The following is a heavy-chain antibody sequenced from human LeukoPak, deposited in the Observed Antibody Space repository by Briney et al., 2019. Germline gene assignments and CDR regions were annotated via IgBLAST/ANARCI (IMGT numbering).Heavy chain of an antibody. CDR2: INPNSGGT. CDR3: ARDWFRSSSGYYYDWFDP. CDR1: GYTFTGYY. J-gene: IGHJ5*02. Sequence: ASVKVSCKASGYTFTGYYMHWVRQAPGQGLEWMGRINPNSGGTNYAQKFQGRVTMTRDTSISTAYMELSRLRSDDTAVYYCARDWFRSSSGYYYDWFDPWGQGNLVTVSS. V-gene: IGHV1-2*06. D-gene: IGHD3-22*01.